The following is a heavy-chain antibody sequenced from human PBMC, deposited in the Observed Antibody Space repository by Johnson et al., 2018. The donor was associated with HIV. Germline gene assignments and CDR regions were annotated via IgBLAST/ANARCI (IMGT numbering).Heavy chain of an antibody. V-gene: IGHV3-74*01. CDR2: VNCDGSAT. J-gene: IGHJ3*02. Sequence: VQLVESGGGVVQPGRSLRLSCAASGFTFSSNWMHWVRQAPGKGLVWVSRVNCDGSATTYADSVKGRFTISRDSAKNTLYLQMNSLRAEDTAGYYCAREGPSERAGFDIWGQGTMVTVSS. CDR3: AREGPSERAGFDI. CDR1: GFTFSSNW.